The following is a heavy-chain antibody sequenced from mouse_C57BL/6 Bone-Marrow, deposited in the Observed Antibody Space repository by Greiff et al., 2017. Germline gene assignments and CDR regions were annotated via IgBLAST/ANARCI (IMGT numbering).Heavy chain of an antibody. V-gene: IGHV1-82*01. CDR2: IYPGDGDT. CDR3: ARLPGYFDY. CDR1: GYAFSSSW. J-gene: IGHJ2*01. Sequence: QVQLQQSGPELVKPGASVKISCKASGYAFSSSWMNWVKQMPGKGLEWIGRIYPGDGDTNYNGKFKGKATLTADKSSSTAYMQLSSLTSEDSAVYFCARLPGYFDYGGQGTTLTVSS.